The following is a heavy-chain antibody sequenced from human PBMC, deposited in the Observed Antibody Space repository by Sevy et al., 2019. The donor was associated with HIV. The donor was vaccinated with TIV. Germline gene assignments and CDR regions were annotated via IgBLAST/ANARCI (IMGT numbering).Heavy chain of an antibody. D-gene: IGHD6-19*01. V-gene: IGHV4-39*01. Sequence: SETLSLTCTVSGGSISSSSYYWGWIRQPPGKGLEWIGSIYYSGSTYYNPSLKSRVTISVDTSKNQFSLKLSSVTAADTAVYYCARLGYSSGRGFGYWGQGTLVTVSS. CDR1: GGSISSSSYY. CDR2: IYYSGST. CDR3: ARLGYSSGRGFGY. J-gene: IGHJ4*02.